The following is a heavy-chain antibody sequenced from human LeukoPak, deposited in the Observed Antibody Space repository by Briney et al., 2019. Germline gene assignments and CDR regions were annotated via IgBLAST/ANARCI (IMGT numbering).Heavy chain of an antibody. Sequence: ASVKVSCKASGYTFTSYGISWVRQAPGQGLEWMGWISAYNGNTNYAQKLQGRVTMTTDTSTSTAYMELRSLRSDDTAVYYCARDLRIRIAAAGTSWFDPWGQGTLVTVSS. CDR1: GYTFTSYG. V-gene: IGHV1-18*01. D-gene: IGHD6-13*01. CDR2: ISAYNGNT. J-gene: IGHJ5*02. CDR3: ARDLRIRIAAAGTSWFDP.